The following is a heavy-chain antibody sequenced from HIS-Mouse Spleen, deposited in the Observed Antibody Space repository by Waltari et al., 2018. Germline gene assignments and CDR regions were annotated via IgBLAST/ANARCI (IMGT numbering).Heavy chain of an antibody. J-gene: IGHJ3*02. Sequence: QVQLVQSGAEVKKPVASVKVSCKASGYTFTGYYMHWVRQAPGQGLEWMGWINPNSGGKNYAQKFQGRVTMTRDTSISTAYMELSRLRSDDTAVYYCARVSHNWNYETAFDIWGQGTMVTVSS. CDR2: INPNSGGK. D-gene: IGHD1-7*01. V-gene: IGHV1-2*02. CDR1: GYTFTGYY. CDR3: ARVSHNWNYETAFDI.